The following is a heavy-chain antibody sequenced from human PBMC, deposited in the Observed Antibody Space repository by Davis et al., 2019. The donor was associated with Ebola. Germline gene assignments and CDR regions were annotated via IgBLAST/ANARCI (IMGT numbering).Heavy chain of an antibody. CDR2: IIPMFGTA. V-gene: IGHV1-69*13. CDR1: GYTFTNYY. J-gene: IGHJ5*02. CDR3: ARLHSASYSSGP. Sequence: SVKVSCKASGYTFTNYYMHWVRQAPGQGLEWMGGIIPMFGTANYAQKFQGRVTITADESTSTAYMELSSLRSEDTAIYYCARLHSASYSSGPWGQGTLVTVSS. D-gene: IGHD3-16*01.